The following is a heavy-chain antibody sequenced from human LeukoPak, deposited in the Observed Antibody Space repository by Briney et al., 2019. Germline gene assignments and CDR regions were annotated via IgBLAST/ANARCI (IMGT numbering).Heavy chain of an antibody. CDR2: IYSGGST. J-gene: IGHJ4*02. D-gene: IGHD3-10*01. V-gene: IGHV3-53*01. Sequence: GGSLRLSCAASGFTVSSNYMSWVRQAPGKGLEWVSVIYSGGSTYYADSVKGRFTISRDNSKNTLYLQMNSLRAEDTAVYYCAKDPYGSGRYYFDYWGQGTLVTVSS. CDR3: AKDPYGSGRYYFDY. CDR1: GFTVSSNY.